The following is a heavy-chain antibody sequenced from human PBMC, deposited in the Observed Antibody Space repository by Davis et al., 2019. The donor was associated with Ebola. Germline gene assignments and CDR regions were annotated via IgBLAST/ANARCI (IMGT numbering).Heavy chain of an antibody. CDR2: ISGSDGST. Sequence: GESLKISCAASGFTFSSYAMSWVRQAPGKGLEWVSAISGSDGSTYYADSVKGRFTISRDNSKNTLYLQMNSLRAEDTAVYYCALGSITIFGVPNPSPNWFDPWGQGTLVTVSS. CDR3: ALGSITIFGVPNPSPNWFDP. CDR1: GFTFSSYA. V-gene: IGHV3-23*01. J-gene: IGHJ5*02. D-gene: IGHD3-3*01.